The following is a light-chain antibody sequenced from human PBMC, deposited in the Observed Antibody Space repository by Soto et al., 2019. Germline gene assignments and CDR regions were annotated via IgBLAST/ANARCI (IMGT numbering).Light chain of an antibody. V-gene: IGKV3-20*01. CDR2: DDS. CDR3: QQYGTSPLT. Sequence: DIVLTQSPGTLSLSPGERGTLSCRVSQSVISSHLAWYQQKPGQAPRLLIYDDSNRATGIADRFSGSGSETDFTLTISRVEPEDFAVYYCQQYGTSPLTFGGGTKVEIK. CDR1: QSVISSH. J-gene: IGKJ4*01.